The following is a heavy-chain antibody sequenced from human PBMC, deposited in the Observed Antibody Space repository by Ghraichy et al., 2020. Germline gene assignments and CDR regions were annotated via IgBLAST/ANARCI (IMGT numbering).Heavy chain of an antibody. D-gene: IGHD5-24*01. Sequence: GGFLRLSRAASGFIFSSYSMHWVRQAPGKGLEWVAVISYDGSNKYYADSVKGRFTISRDNSKNTLYLQMNSLRAEDTAVYYCAREDGSREFDPWGQGTLVTVSS. CDR2: ISYDGSNK. CDR3: AREDGSREFDP. CDR1: GFIFSSYS. V-gene: IGHV3-30-3*01. J-gene: IGHJ5*02.